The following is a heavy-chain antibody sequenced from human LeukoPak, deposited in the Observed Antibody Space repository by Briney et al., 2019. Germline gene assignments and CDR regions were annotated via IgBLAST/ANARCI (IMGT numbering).Heavy chain of an antibody. V-gene: IGHV3-30-3*01. J-gene: IGHJ6*02. CDR1: GFTFSSYA. CDR2: ISYDGSNK. CDR3: ARDKETPHYGMDV. Sequence: PGGSLRLSCAASGFTFSSYAMHWVRQAPGKGLEWVAVISYDGSNKYYADSVKGRFTISRDNSKNTLYLQMNSLRAEDTAVYYCARDKETPHYGMDVWGQGTTVTVSS.